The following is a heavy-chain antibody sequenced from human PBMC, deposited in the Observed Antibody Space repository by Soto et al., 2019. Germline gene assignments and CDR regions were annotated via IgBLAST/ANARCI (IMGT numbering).Heavy chain of an antibody. Sequence: QVQLVQSGAEVKPPGASVRVSCKASGYTFTNQYIHWVRQAPGQGLEWMGIIEPSGGSTTNTQMFQDRVTMTRDTSTSTVQLDLRSLRSEDTAMYYCVTSLSGYNSWGVSWGQGTLVAVSS. J-gene: IGHJ5*02. CDR2: IEPSGGST. CDR1: GYTFTNQY. D-gene: IGHD5-12*01. CDR3: VTSLSGYNSWGVS. V-gene: IGHV1-46*01.